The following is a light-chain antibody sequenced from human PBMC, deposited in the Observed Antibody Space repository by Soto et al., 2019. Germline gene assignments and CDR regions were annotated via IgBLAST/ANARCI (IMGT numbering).Light chain of an antibody. Sequence: DIVMTQSPLSLSVTPGEPASISCWSSQSLLHTNGYNYLDWYLQKPGQSPQLLISLGSNRASVVPDRFSGSGSGTDFTLRISRVEAEDVGVYYCMQGLRPPATFGGGTKVEIK. V-gene: IGKV2-28*01. CDR2: LGS. J-gene: IGKJ4*01. CDR1: QSLLHTNGYNY. CDR3: MQGLRPPAT.